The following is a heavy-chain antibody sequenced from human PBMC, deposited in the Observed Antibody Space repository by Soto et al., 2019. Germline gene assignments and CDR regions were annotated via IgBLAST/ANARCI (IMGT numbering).Heavy chain of an antibody. Sequence: PGESLKISCKGSGYSFTSYWIGWVRQMPGKGLEWMGIIYPGDSDTRYSPSFQGQVTISADKSISTAYLQWSSLKASDTAMYYCARHGAPYYYDSSGYYRYYYGMDVWGQGTTVTGSS. CDR1: GYSFTSYW. V-gene: IGHV5-51*01. CDR2: IYPGDSDT. D-gene: IGHD3-22*01. CDR3: ARHGAPYYYDSSGYYRYYYGMDV. J-gene: IGHJ6*02.